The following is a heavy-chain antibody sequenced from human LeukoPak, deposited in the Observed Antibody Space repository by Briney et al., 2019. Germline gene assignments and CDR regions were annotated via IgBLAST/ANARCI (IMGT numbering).Heavy chain of an antibody. J-gene: IGHJ4*02. D-gene: IGHD3-9*01. CDR1: GFTFSSYG. V-gene: IGHV3-33*06. Sequence: GGSLRLSCAASGFTFSSYGMHWVRQAPGKGLEGVAVIWYDGSNKYYADSVKGRFTISRDNSKNTLYLQMNSLRAEDTAVYYCAKDSAAYYDILTGYSGANDYWGQGTLVTVSS. CDR2: IWYDGSNK. CDR3: AKDSAAYYDILTGYSGANDY.